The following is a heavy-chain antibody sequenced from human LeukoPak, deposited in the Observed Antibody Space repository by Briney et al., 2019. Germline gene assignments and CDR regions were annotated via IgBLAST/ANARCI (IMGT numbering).Heavy chain of an antibody. V-gene: IGHV1-18*04. J-gene: IGHJ4*02. Sequence: ASVKVSCKASGYTFTSYYMHWVRQAPGQGLEWMGWISAYNGNTNYAQKLQGRVTMTTDTSTSTAYMELRSLRSDDTAVYYCARTESGRITMIVDYYFDYWGQGTLVTVSS. CDR2: ISAYNGNT. D-gene: IGHD3-22*01. CDR3: ARTESGRITMIVDYYFDY. CDR1: GYTFTSYY.